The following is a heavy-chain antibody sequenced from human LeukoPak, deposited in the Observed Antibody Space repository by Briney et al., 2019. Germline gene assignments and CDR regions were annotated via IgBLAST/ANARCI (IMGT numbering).Heavy chain of an antibody. CDR1: GFTFSSYA. CDR3: ARGVNWYFDY. D-gene: IGHD1-1*01. CDR2: MSYDGSNK. V-gene: IGHV3-30-3*01. J-gene: IGHJ4*02. Sequence: GRSLRLSCAASGFTFSSYAMHWVRQAPGKGLEWVAVMSYDGSNKYYADSVKGRFTISRDNSKNTLYLQMNSLRAEDTAVYYCARGVNWYFDYWGQGTLVTVSS.